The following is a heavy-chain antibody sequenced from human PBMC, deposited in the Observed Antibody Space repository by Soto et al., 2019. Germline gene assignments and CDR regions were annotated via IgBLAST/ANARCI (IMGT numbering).Heavy chain of an antibody. J-gene: IGHJ6*02. Sequence: QVRLQESGPGLVKPSETLSLSCLVSGDSVGNGPYYWSWIRQSPGEGLEWIAYIYYSGSTNVNPSLESPVNISIDMSKNQFFLELRSVTAADAAVYFCARVGSSCHSGGCYYYYGLGVWGQGTTVAISS. CDR3: ARVGSSCHSGGCYYYYGLGV. CDR1: GDSVGNGPYY. D-gene: IGHD1-26*01. CDR2: IYYSGST. V-gene: IGHV4-61*01.